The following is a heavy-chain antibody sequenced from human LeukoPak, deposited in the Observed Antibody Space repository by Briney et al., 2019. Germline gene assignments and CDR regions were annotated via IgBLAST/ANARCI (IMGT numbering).Heavy chain of an antibody. CDR3: ARGRDYYDSSGYYSKFDY. CDR2: IIPIFGTA. D-gene: IGHD3-22*01. J-gene: IGHJ4*02. Sequence: ASVKVSCKASGGTFSSYAISWARQAPGQGLEWMGGIIPIFGTANYAQKFQGRVTITADESTSTAYMELSSLRSEDTAVYYCARGRDYYDSSGYYSKFDYWGQGTLVTVSS. V-gene: IGHV1-69*13. CDR1: GGTFSSYA.